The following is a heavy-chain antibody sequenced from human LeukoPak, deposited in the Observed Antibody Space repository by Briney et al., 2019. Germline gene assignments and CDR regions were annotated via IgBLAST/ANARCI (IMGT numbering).Heavy chain of an antibody. J-gene: IGHJ4*02. CDR3: ASGGLKWDLSIVGAPFDY. D-gene: IGHD1-26*01. CDR2: IRGDGSRE. V-gene: IGHV3-7*03. Sequence: QPGGSLRLSCAASGFTFSNYWMVWVRQTPGEGLEWVANIRGDGSREYYLDSVKGRFTISRDNAKNSLYLQMNSLRAEDTALYYCASGGLKWDLSIVGAPFDYWGQGTLVTVSS. CDR1: GFTFSNYW.